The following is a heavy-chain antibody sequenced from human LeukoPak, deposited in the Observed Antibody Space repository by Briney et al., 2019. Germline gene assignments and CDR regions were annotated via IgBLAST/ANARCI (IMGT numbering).Heavy chain of an antibody. Sequence: ASVKVSCKASGYTFTSYGISWVRQAPGQGLEWMGWISAYNGNTNYAQKLQGRVTMTTDTSTSTAYMELRSLRSDDTAVYYCARGRGFGELSLEYYFYYWGQGTLVTVSS. V-gene: IGHV1-18*01. CDR2: ISAYNGNT. CDR3: ARGRGFGELSLEYYFYY. CDR1: GYTFTSYG. D-gene: IGHD3-10*01. J-gene: IGHJ4*02.